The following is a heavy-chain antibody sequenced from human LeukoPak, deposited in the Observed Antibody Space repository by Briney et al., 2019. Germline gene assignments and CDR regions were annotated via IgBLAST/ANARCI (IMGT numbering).Heavy chain of an antibody. CDR3: ARAPKSGSYYSGRWFDP. Sequence: KSSETLSLTCTVSGGSVSSGSYYWSWIRQPPGKGLGWIGYIYYSGSTNYNPSLKSRVTISVDTSKNQFSLKLSSVTAADTAVYYCARAPKSGSYYSGRWFDPWGQGTLVTVSS. CDR1: GGSVSSGSYY. CDR2: IYYSGST. V-gene: IGHV4-61*01. J-gene: IGHJ5*02. D-gene: IGHD1-26*01.